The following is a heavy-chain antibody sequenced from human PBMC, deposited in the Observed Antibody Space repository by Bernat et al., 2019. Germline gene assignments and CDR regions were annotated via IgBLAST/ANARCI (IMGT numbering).Heavy chain of an antibody. CDR2: ISSSGSTI. D-gene: IGHD3-22*01. J-gene: IGHJ6*02. V-gene: IGHV3-11*01. Sequence: QVQLVESGGGLVKPGRSLRLSCAASGFTFSDYYMSWIRQAPGKGLEWVSYISSSGSTIYYADSVKGRFTISRDNAKNSLYLQMNSLRAEDTAVYYCARVFSNYYDSSGYYSRDYYYGMDVWGQGTTVTVSS. CDR3: ARVFSNYYDSSGYYSRDYYYGMDV. CDR1: GFTFSDYY.